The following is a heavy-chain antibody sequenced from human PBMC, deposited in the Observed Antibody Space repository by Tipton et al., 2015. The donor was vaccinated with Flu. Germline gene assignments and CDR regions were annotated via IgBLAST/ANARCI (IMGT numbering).Heavy chain of an antibody. Sequence: VQLVQSGAEVKKPGEPLKISCKGSGYSFSDYWIAWVRRPPGKGLEWMGIIYPGDSDTRYRPSFQGQVTFSADTSTSTAYLQWTSLKAADTAMYFCARKAGGYDKGGQGTMVSVSS. D-gene: IGHD5-12*01. CDR2: IYPGDSDT. J-gene: IGHJ4*02. CDR1: GYSFSDYW. V-gene: IGHV5-51*06. CDR3: ARKAGGYDK.